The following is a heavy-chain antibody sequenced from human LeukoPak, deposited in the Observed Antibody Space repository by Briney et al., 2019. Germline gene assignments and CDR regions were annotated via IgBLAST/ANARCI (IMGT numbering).Heavy chain of an antibody. Sequence: GGSLRLSCAASGFTFSNYWMIWVRQAPGQGLEWVANIKQDGSERFYVDSVKGRFTISRDNAKNSLNLQMNNLRAEDTAVYYCARARTSGDEALAGNYWGQGTLVTVSS. CDR1: GFTFSNYW. J-gene: IGHJ4*02. CDR3: ARARTSGDEALAGNY. CDR2: IKQDGSER. D-gene: IGHD6-19*01. V-gene: IGHV3-7*01.